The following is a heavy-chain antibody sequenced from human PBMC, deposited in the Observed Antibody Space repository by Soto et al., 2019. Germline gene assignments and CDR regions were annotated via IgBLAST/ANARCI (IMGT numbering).Heavy chain of an antibody. CDR2: IYSGGST. D-gene: IGHD6-13*01. V-gene: IGHV3-23*03. Sequence: EVQLLESGGGLVQPGGSLRLSCAASGFTFSSYAMSWVRQAPGKGLEWVSVIYSGGSTYYADSVKGRFTISRDNSKNTLYLQMSRLRAEDTAIYYCAKEKGKTWGQGTLVTVSS. CDR3: AKEKGKT. J-gene: IGHJ3*01. CDR1: GFTFSSYA.